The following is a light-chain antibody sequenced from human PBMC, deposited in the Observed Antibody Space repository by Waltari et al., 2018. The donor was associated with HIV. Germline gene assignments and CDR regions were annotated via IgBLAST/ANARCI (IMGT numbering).Light chain of an antibody. CDR2: DKD. CDR1: SSNIGNNY. CDR3: QTWDSSLRAVV. Sequence: QSVLTQPPSVSAAPGQKVTISCSGTSSNIGNNYVSWYQQFPGAAPKLLLYDKDKRPAEIRDRFSGSKSGTSATLGITGLQTGDEADYYCQTWDSSLRAVVFGSGTKLTVL. J-gene: IGLJ2*01. V-gene: IGLV1-51*01.